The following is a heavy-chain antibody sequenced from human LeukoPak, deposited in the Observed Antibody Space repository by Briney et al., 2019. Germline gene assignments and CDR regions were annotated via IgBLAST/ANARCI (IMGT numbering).Heavy chain of an antibody. CDR2: IYYSGST. D-gene: IGHD5-18*01. CDR3: ATRGYSYGLPVPGPLYYFDY. Sequence: PSETLSLACTVSGYSISSGYYWGWIRQPPGKGLEWIGSIYYSGSTYYNPSLKSRVTISVDTSKNQFSLKLSSVTAADTAVYYCATRGYSYGLPVPGPLYYFDYWGQGTLVTVSS. J-gene: IGHJ4*02. CDR1: GYSISSGYY. V-gene: IGHV4-38-2*02.